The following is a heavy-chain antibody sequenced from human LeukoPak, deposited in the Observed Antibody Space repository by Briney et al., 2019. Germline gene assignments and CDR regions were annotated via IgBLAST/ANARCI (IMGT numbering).Heavy chain of an antibody. Sequence: PGGSLRLSCAASGFTFSSYGMYWVRQAPGKGLEWVAVIWYDGSNKYYADSVKGRFTISRDNSKNMLYLQMNSLRAEDTAVYYCASASSWYGYYGMDVWGQGTTVTVSS. V-gene: IGHV3-33*01. CDR3: ASASSWYGYYGMDV. CDR2: IWYDGSNK. J-gene: IGHJ6*02. D-gene: IGHD6-13*01. CDR1: GFTFSSYG.